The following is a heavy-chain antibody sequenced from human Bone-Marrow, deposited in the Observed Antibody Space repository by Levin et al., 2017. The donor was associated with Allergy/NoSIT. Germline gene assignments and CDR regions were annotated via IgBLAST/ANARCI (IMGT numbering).Heavy chain of an antibody. D-gene: IGHD3-9*01. CDR1: GFTVSSNY. Sequence: PGGSLRLSCAASGFTVSSNYMSWVRQAPGKGLEWVSVIYSGGSTYYADSVKGRFTISRDNSKNTLYLQMNSLRAEDTAVYYCARDGENDIDAFDIWGQGTMVTVSS. J-gene: IGHJ3*02. V-gene: IGHV3-53*01. CDR2: IYSGGST. CDR3: ARDGENDIDAFDI.